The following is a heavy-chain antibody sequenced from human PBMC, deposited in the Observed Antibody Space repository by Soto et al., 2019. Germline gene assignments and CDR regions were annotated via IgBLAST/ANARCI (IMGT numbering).Heavy chain of an antibody. CDR2: ISAHNGNT. Sequence: QVHLVQSGAEVKKPGASVKVSCKGAGYAFTTYGITWVRQAPGQGLEWMGWISAHNGNTNYAQKLQGRVTVTRDTSTSTAYMELRSLRSDDTAVYYCARGRYGDYSGQGALVTVSS. V-gene: IGHV1-18*01. CDR1: GYAFTTYG. D-gene: IGHD1-1*01. J-gene: IGHJ4*02. CDR3: ARGRYGDY.